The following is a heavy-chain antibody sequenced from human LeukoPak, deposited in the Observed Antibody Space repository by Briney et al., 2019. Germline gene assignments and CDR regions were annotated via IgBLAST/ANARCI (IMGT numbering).Heavy chain of an antibody. CDR2: IYYSGST. J-gene: IGHJ6*02. V-gene: IGHV4-39*01. CDR1: GGPISSSSYY. CDR3: ATPRQKKPQNRYGMDV. Sequence: KPSETLSLTCTVSGGPISSSSYYWGWIRQPPGKGLEWIGSIYYSGSTYYNPSLKSRVTISVDTSKNQFSLKLSSVTAADTAVYYCATPRQKKPQNRYGMDVWGQGTTVTVSS.